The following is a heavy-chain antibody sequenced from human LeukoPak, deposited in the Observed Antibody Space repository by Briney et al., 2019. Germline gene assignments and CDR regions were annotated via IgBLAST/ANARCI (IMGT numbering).Heavy chain of an antibody. CDR3: ARGYYGSVTYYNAEKHGMDV. CDR1: GFTLSDYS. D-gene: IGHD3-10*01. V-gene: IGHV3-48*04. Sequence: GGSLRLSCAASGFTLSDYSMNWVRQAPGKGLEGVSYISSSSTTIYYAGSVQGRFTISRDNAKNSLHLQMRSLRAEDTAVYYCARGYYGSVTYYNAEKHGMDVWGQGTTVTVSS. CDR2: ISSSSTTI. J-gene: IGHJ6*02.